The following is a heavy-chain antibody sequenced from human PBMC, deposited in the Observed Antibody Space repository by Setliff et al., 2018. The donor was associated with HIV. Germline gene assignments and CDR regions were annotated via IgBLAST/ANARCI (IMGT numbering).Heavy chain of an antibody. CDR1: GDTFDSLS. D-gene: IGHD2-21*01. CDR3: AKDGGEVY. Sequence: GASVKVSCKASGDTFDSLSISWVRQAPGQGLEWMGRIIPIYGSTNYAQRFQGRVTITADKSTNTAYMELSRLTSDDTAVYYCAKDGGEVYWGQGTLVTVSS. V-gene: IGHV1-69*06. J-gene: IGHJ4*02. CDR2: IIPIYGST.